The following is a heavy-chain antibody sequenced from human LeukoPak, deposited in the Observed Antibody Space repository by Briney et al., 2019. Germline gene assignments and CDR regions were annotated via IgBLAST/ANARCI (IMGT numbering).Heavy chain of an antibody. CDR2: FDPEDGET. CDR3: ATELVVGATGALDY. D-gene: IGHD1-26*01. V-gene: IGHV1-24*01. Sequence: ASVTVSCKASGYTFTSYYMHWVRQAPGKGLEWMGGFDPEDGETIYAQKFQGRVTMTEDTSTDTAYMELSSLRSEDTAVYYCATELVVGATGALDYWGQGTLVTVSS. J-gene: IGHJ4*02. CDR1: GYTFTSYY.